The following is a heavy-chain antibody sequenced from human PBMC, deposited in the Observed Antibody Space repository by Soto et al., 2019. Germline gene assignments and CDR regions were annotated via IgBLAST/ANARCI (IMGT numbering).Heavy chain of an antibody. CDR2: ISGSGGST. D-gene: IGHD3-10*01. J-gene: IGHJ6*02. Sequence: EVQLLESGGDLVQPGGSLRLSCAASGFPFSSYAMSWVRQAPGKGLEWVSAISGSGGSTYYADSVKGRFTISRDNSKNTLYLHMNSLRAEDTAVYYCAKDPSIAMVRGVTQYYFGMDVWGQGTTVTVSS. CDR3: AKDPSIAMVRGVTQYYFGMDV. V-gene: IGHV3-23*01. CDR1: GFPFSSYA.